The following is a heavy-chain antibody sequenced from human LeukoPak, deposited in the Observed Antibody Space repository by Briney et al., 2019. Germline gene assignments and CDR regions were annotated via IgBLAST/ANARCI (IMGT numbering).Heavy chain of an antibody. CDR2: IIPIFGTA. D-gene: IGHD3-10*01. J-gene: IGHJ6*03. CDR1: GYTFTSYG. CDR3: ARDIRGELLSSHYYYYYMDV. V-gene: IGHV1-69*05. Sequence: SVEVSCRASGYTFTSYGISWVRQAPGQGLEWMGTIIPIFGTANYAQKFQGRVTITTDESTSTAYMELSSLRSEDTAVYYCARDIRGELLSSHYYYYYMDVWGKGTTVTVSS.